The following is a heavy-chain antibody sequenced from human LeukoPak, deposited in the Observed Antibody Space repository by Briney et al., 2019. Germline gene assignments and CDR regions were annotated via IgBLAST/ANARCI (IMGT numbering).Heavy chain of an antibody. CDR2: ISSSSSYI. CDR3: AGDPTIVVVPAATHYEDY. J-gene: IGHJ4*02. V-gene: IGHV3-21*01. D-gene: IGHD2-2*01. Sequence: GGSLRLSCAASGFTFSSYSMNWVRQAPGKGLEWVSSISSSSSYIYYADSVKGRFTISRDNAKNSLYLQMNSLRAEDTAVYYCAGDPTIVVVPAATHYEDYWGQGTLVTVSS. CDR1: GFTFSSYS.